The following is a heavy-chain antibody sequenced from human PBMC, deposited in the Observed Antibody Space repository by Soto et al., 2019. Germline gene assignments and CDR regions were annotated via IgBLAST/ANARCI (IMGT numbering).Heavy chain of an antibody. CDR1: GGSFSGYY. J-gene: IGHJ4*02. D-gene: IGHD2-21*02. CDR3: ARGLVVTASPSYYFDY. CDR2: INHSGST. V-gene: IGHV4-34*01. Sequence: SETLSLTCAVYGGSFSGYYWSWIRQPPGKGLEWIGEINHSGSTYYNPSLKGRVTISVDTSKNQFSLKLSSVTAADTAVYYCARGLVVTASPSYYFDYWGQGTLVTVSS.